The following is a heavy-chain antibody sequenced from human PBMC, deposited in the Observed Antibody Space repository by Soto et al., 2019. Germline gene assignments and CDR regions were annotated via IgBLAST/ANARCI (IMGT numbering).Heavy chain of an antibody. V-gene: IGHV3-48*03. CDR1: GFSVSAYE. Sequence: EVQLVESGGGLVQPGGSLRLSCAASGFSVSAYEMDWVRQAPGKGLEWVSFMSVSGYRTYYPDSVKGRFTISRDNAKNSLYLQMDSLSAEDTAVYYCAGGGYGGDTEAFDLWGQGTMVTVSS. CDR2: MSVSGYRT. J-gene: IGHJ3*01. D-gene: IGHD3-16*01. CDR3: AGGGYGGDTEAFDL.